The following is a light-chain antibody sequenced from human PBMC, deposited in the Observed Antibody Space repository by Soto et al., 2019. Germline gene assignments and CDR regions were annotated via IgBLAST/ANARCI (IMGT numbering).Light chain of an antibody. CDR3: FACTSSSTQV. CDR1: SSDVGGYKF. V-gene: IGLV2-14*02. CDR2: EGS. Sequence: QSALTQLASVSRSPAQSVTISCTGPSSDVGGYKFGCWDKHNPGRVPKVIVYEGSRWPCGVCDGCAGCKAGDTLCLIISGLEDEDGADYDCFACTSSSTQVFGSGTKGTVL. J-gene: IGLJ1*01.